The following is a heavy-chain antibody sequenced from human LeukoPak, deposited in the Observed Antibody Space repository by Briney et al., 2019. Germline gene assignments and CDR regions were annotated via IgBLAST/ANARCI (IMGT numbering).Heavy chain of an antibody. J-gene: IGHJ4*02. V-gene: IGHV3-30*03. D-gene: IGHD3-3*01. Sequence: AGGSLRLSCAASGFTFSSYGMHWVRQAPGKGLEWVAFISYDGSNKYYADSVKGRFTISRDNSKNTLYLQMNSLRAEDTAVYYCARDHTYYDFWSGYLFDYWGQGTLVTVSS. CDR1: GFTFSSYG. CDR3: ARDHTYYDFWSGYLFDY. CDR2: ISYDGSNK.